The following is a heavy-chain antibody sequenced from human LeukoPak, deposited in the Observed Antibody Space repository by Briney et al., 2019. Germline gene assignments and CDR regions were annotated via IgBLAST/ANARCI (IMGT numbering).Heavy chain of an antibody. V-gene: IGHV3-48*03. J-gene: IGHJ3*02. CDR1: GFTFGSFE. CDR2: ISGSASNI. D-gene: IGHD6-19*01. Sequence: GGSLRLSCAASGFTFGSFEMNWVRQAPGKGLEWVSYISGSASNIYYADSVKGRFTISRDNAKSSLSLQMNSLRAEDTAVYYCAREAVPGGRGDTFDIWGQGTMVTVSS. CDR3: AREAVPGGRGDTFDI.